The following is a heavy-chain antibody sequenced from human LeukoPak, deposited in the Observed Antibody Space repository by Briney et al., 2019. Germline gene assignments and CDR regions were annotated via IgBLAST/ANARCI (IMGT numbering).Heavy chain of an antibody. V-gene: IGHV4-59*08. CDR1: GDSMSSYY. D-gene: IGHD2-15*01. Sequence: SETLSLTCAVSGDSMSSYYWSWLRQPPGKGLEWIGYIFYSGSTNYNPSLKSRVTISVDTSKNHFSLKLSSVTAADTAVYYCARILDCSSSSCSYGMDVWGQGTTVTVPS. CDR2: IFYSGST. J-gene: IGHJ6*02. CDR3: ARILDCSSSSCSYGMDV.